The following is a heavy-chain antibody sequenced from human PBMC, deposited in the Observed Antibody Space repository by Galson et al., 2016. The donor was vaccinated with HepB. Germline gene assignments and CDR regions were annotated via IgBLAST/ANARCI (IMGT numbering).Heavy chain of an antibody. Sequence: SLRLSCAASGFTFNNYDMSWVRQAPGKGLEWVSVIGGNGDRANYADSVRGRFTISRDNSKNTVYLQMNGLRAEDTAVYYCAKNYGAYPLDWGQGTLVTVSP. CDR3: AKNYGAYPLD. CDR1: GFTFNNYD. V-gene: IGHV3-23*01. D-gene: IGHD4-17*01. J-gene: IGHJ4*02. CDR2: IGGNGDRA.